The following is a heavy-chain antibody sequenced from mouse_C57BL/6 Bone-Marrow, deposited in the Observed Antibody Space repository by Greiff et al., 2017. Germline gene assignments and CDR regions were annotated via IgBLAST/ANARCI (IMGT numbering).Heavy chain of an antibody. Sequence: QVQLKQSGAELAKPGASVKLSCKASGYTFTSYWMHWVKQRPGQGLEWIGYINPSSGYTKYNQKFKDKATLTADKSSSTAYMQLSSLTYEDSAVYYCASPKTAQATLMDYWGQGTSVTVSS. D-gene: IGHD3-2*02. V-gene: IGHV1-7*01. CDR1: GYTFTSYW. CDR2: INPSSGYT. CDR3: ASPKTAQATLMDY. J-gene: IGHJ4*01.